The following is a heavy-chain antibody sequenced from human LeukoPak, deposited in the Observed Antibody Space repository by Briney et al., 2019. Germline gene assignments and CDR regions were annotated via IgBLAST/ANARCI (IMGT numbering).Heavy chain of an antibody. J-gene: IGHJ4*02. D-gene: IGHD2-2*01. V-gene: IGHV4-34*01. CDR1: GGSFRGYY. Sequence: SETLSLTCAVCGGSFRGYYWSWIRQPPGKGLEWIGEINHSGSTNYNPSLKSRVTISLDTSMKKFSLKLNSVTAADTAVYYCASTERCSTTCPLDYWGQGTLVTVSS. CDR3: ASTERCSTTCPLDY. CDR2: INHSGST.